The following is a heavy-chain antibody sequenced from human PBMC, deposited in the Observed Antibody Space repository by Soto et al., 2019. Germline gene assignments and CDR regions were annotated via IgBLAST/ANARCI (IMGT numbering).Heavy chain of an antibody. Sequence: GGSLRLSCPASGFTFSSYGMNWVRQAPGKGLEGVSAINGSGGRIYYADSVKGRFIISRDNSKNTLYLQMNSLRAEDTAVCYCAKDWTTVPFSERPDAFDVWGEGSRVIVS. J-gene: IGHJ3*01. CDR1: GFTFSSYG. CDR3: AKDWTTVPFSERPDAFDV. CDR2: INGSGGRI. D-gene: IGHD4-4*01. V-gene: IGHV3-23*01.